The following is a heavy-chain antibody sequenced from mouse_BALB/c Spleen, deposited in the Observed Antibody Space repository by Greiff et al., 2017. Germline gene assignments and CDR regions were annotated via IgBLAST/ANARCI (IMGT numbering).Heavy chain of an antibody. CDR1: GYTFTDYN. D-gene: IGHD1-1*01. CDR2: INPNNGGT. Sequence: EVQLQQSGPELVKPGASVKIPCKASGYTFTDYNMDWVKQSHGKSLEWIGDINPNNGGTIYNQKFKGKATLTVDKSSSTAYMELRSLTSEDTAVYYCARRRYYGRNYAMDYWGQGTSVTVSS. V-gene: IGHV1-18*01. J-gene: IGHJ4*01. CDR3: ARRRYYGRNYAMDY.